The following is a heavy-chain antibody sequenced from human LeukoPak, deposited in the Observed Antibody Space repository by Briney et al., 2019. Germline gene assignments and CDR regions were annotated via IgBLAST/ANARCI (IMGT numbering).Heavy chain of an antibody. CDR3: ARSSPFYDSSGYYKDAFDI. Sequence: SETLSLTCTVSGGSISSGGYYWSWIRQHPGKGLEWIGYIYYSGSTYYNPSLKSRVTISVDTSKNQFSLKLSSVTAADTAVYHCARSSPFYDSSGYYKDAFDIWGQGTMVTVSS. CDR2: IYYSGST. D-gene: IGHD3-22*01. CDR1: GGSISSGGYY. V-gene: IGHV4-31*03. J-gene: IGHJ3*02.